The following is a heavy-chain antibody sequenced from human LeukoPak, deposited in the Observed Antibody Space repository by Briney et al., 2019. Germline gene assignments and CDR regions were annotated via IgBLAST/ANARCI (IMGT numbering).Heavy chain of an antibody. CDR2: INHSGST. CDR1: GGSFSGYY. CDR3: ARGVYYYDSSGSPHYYYGMDV. D-gene: IGHD3-22*01. V-gene: IGHV4-34*01. Sequence: SSETLSLTCTVYGGSFSGYYWSWIRQPPGKGLEWIGEINHSGSTNYNPSLKSRVTISVDTSKNQFSLKLSSVTAADTAVYYCARGVYYYDSSGSPHYYYGMDVWGQGTTVTVSS. J-gene: IGHJ6*02.